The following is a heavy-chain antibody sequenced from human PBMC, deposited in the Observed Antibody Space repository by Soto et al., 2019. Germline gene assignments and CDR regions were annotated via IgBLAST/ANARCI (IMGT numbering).Heavy chain of an antibody. D-gene: IGHD2-2*01. CDR1: GYTFSNYG. CDR3: ARVVPGAEAWFGP. V-gene: IGHV1-18*01. CDR2: ISLYSDGT. J-gene: IGHJ5*02. Sequence: GYSVKVSCKTSGYTFSNYGITWVRQAPGQPLEWLGWISLYSDGTNYAQKFQGRVSMTTDTSTTTAYMELRSLRSDDTAVYYCARVVPGAEAWFGPSGQGTSVTVAS.